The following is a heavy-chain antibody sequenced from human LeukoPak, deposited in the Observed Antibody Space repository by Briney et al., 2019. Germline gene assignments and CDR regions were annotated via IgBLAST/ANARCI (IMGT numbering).Heavy chain of an antibody. V-gene: IGHV3-74*01. CDR2: INSDGSST. D-gene: IGHD2-15*01. Sequence: GGSLRLSCAASGFTFSSYWMHWVRQAPGKGRVWVSHINSDGSSTSYADSVKGRFTISRDNAKNTLYLQMNSLRAEDTAVYYCARLFRSGTFDYWGQGTLVTVSS. J-gene: IGHJ4*02. CDR1: GFTFSSYW. CDR3: ARLFRSGTFDY.